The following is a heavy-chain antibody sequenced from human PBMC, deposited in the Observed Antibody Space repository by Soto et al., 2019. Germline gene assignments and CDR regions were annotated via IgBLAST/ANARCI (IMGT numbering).Heavy chain of an antibody. J-gene: IGHJ4*02. CDR2: FSLSGDT. V-gene: IGHV4-4*07. D-gene: IGHD1-26*01. CDR1: GDSIRAFY. Sequence: QVQLQESGPGLVKPSETVSLTCAVSGDSIRAFYWSWFRQPAGGGLEWIGRFSLSGDTDYNPSLRSRLTMSFDTSKSQFSLNLASVTSADTAVYYCARAPSVGATFFDYWGQGSQVTVSS. CDR3: ARAPSVGATFFDY.